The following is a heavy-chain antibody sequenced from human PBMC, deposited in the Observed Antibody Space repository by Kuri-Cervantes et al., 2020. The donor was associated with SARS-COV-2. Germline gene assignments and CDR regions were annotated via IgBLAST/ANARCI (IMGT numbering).Heavy chain of an antibody. CDR2: INSDGSTT. CDR1: GFTFSSYS. J-gene: IGHJ4*02. Sequence: LSLTCAASGFTFSSYSMHWVRQAPGKGLVWVSRINSDGSTTNYADSVKGRFTISRDNAKNMLYLQMNSLRAEDTAVYYCARHTQGDNWGQGTRVTCAS. V-gene: IGHV3-74*01. CDR3: ARHTQGDN.